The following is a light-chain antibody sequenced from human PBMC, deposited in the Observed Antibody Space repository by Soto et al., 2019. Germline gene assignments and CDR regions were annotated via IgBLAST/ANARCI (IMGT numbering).Light chain of an antibody. CDR2: GAS. CDR3: QQDGNSPLT. V-gene: IGKV3-20*01. Sequence: IVLTQSPGTLSLSPGARATLSCSPSPRASSTYLATQQQSAGKAPRRLIYGASNRATGIPDRFSGSGPGTDFTPTISRLEPEDFAVYFWQQDGNSPLTFGGGTTVDIK. CDR1: PRASSTY. J-gene: IGKJ4*01.